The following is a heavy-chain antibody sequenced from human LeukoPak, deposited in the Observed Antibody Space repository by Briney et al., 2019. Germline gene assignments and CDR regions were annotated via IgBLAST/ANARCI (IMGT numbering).Heavy chain of an antibody. D-gene: IGHD1-1*01. CDR1: GASISSYY. J-gene: IGHJ6*02. V-gene: IGHV4-59*01. Sequence: SETLSLTCTVSGASISSYYWSWIRQPPGKGLDWIGYISYRGSTNYNPSLKSRVTISVDKSKNQFSLTLSSVTAADTAVYYCARAQLNLLVDFGMDVWGQGTTVTVSS. CDR2: ISYRGST. CDR3: ARAQLNLLVDFGMDV.